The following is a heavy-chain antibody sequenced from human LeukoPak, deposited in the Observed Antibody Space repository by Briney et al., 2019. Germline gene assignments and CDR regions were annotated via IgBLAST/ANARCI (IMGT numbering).Heavy chain of an antibody. CDR3: AKALDP. J-gene: IGHJ5*02. V-gene: IGHV4-31*03. Sequence: SQTLSFTGTVSGGCVGSGGYYWSWIREHPVKGLEWIGNIYYTGTTYYNPSLRSRLSISRDTSKNQFFLKLNSVTAADTAVYYCAKALDPWGQGTLVTVSS. CDR2: IYYTGTT. CDR1: GGCVGSGGYY. D-gene: IGHD1-1*01.